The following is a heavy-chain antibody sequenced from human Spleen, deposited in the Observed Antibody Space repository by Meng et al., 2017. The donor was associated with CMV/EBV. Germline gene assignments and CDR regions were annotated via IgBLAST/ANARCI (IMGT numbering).Heavy chain of an antibody. J-gene: IGHJ4*02. CDR1: GYRFTDHY. V-gene: IGHV1-2*02. CDR2: IYPNSGCT. D-gene: IGHD7-27*01. CDR3: ASDNDWGPDY. Sequence: ASVKVSCKASGYRFTDHYFHWVRQAPGQGLEWMGWIYPNSGCTHYAQKFQGRLTVTRDTSISTCYMELSSLGSDDTAVHYCASDNDWGPDYWGQGTLVTVSS.